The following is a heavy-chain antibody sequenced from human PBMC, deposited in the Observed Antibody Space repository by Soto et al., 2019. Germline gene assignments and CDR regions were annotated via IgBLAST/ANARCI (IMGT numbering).Heavy chain of an antibody. D-gene: IGHD5-18*01. J-gene: IGHJ4*02. CDR2: ISPSASDT. V-gene: IGHV3-23*01. CDR3: AKGGYTFAYE. CDR1: GFSFSTSS. Sequence: PGGSLRLSCAASGFSFSTSSMPWVRQPPGKGLEWVSAISPSASDTLYADSVKGRFTISRDNSQNTLFLQMTSLRADDTAVYYCAKGGYTFAYEWGQGALVNVSS.